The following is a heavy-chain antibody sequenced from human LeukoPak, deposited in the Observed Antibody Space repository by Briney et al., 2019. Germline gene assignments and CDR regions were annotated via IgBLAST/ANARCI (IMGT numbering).Heavy chain of an antibody. CDR1: GYTFTDYY. Sequence: ASVKVSCKASGYTFTDYYMNWVRQAPGQGLEWMGWIHPNSCGTNYAQKFQGRVTMTRDTSINTAYMELSRLTSDDTAVYYCGRKSAARKTSEFDYWGQGTLVTVSS. CDR3: GRKSAARKTSEFDY. J-gene: IGHJ4*02. CDR2: IHPNSCGT. V-gene: IGHV1-2*02. D-gene: IGHD6-6*01.